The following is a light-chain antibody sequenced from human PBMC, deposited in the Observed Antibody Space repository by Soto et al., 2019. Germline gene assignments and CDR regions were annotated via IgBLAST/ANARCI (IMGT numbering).Light chain of an antibody. Sequence: EIVLTQSPATLSLSPGERVTLSCRASQSVSSYLAWYQQKLGQAPRLLIYDASNRATGIPARFSGSGSGTDFTLTISSLEPEDFAVYYCQQRSNWPLTLGQGTKVEIK. J-gene: IGKJ1*01. V-gene: IGKV3-11*01. CDR2: DAS. CDR3: QQRSNWPLT. CDR1: QSVSSY.